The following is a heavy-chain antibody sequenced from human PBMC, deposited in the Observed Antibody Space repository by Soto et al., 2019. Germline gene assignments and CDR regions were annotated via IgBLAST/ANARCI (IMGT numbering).Heavy chain of an antibody. D-gene: IGHD3-3*01. CDR2: IKQDGSEK. Sequence: EVQLVESGGGLVQPGGSLRLSCAASGFTFSSYWMSWVRQAPGKGLEWVANIKQDGSEKYYVDSVKGRFTIARDNAKNSLYLQMNSRRAEDTAVYYCARDVGPRITIFDWGQGTLLTVSS. CDR3: ARDVGPRITIFD. CDR1: GFTFSSYW. J-gene: IGHJ4*02. V-gene: IGHV3-7*01.